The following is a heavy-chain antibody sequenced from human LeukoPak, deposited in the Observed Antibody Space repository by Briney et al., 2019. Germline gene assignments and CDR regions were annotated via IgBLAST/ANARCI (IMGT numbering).Heavy chain of an antibody. CDR1: GGSISSSNW. D-gene: IGHD3-22*01. V-gene: IGHV4-4*03. J-gene: IGHJ2*01. CDR3: ARDPYDSSGYYSTRYFDL. Sequence: PPETLSLTCTVSGGSISSSNWWSWVRQPPGKGLEWIGEIYHSGSTNYNPSLKSRVTISVDKSKNQFSLKLSSVTAADTAVYYCARDPYDSSGYYSTRYFDLWGRGTLVTVSS. CDR2: IYHSGST.